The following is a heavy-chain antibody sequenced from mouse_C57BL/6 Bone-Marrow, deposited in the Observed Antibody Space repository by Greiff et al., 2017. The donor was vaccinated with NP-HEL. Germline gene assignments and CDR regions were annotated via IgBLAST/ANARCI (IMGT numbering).Heavy chain of an antibody. V-gene: IGHV1-76*01. Sequence: QVQLKESGAELVRPGASVKLSCKASGYTFTDYYINWVKQRPGQGLEWIARIYPGSGNTYYNEKFKGKATLTAEKSSSTAYMQLSSLTSEDSAVYFCAREGYGSGYFDVWGTGTTVTVSS. D-gene: IGHD1-1*01. CDR3: AREGYGSGYFDV. CDR2: IYPGSGNT. J-gene: IGHJ1*03. CDR1: GYTFTDYY.